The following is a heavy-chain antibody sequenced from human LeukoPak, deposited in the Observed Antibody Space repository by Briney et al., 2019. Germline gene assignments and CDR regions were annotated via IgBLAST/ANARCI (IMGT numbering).Heavy chain of an antibody. Sequence: GGSLRLSCAASGFTFRSYSMHWVRQAPGKGLEWVSYISSTSSTIYYADSVKGRFTISRDNAKNSLYLQMNSLRDEDTAVYYCARDRSYRPEDWGQGTLVTVSS. D-gene: IGHD3-16*02. CDR2: ISSTSSTI. J-gene: IGHJ4*02. CDR3: ARDRSYRPED. V-gene: IGHV3-48*02. CDR1: GFTFRSYS.